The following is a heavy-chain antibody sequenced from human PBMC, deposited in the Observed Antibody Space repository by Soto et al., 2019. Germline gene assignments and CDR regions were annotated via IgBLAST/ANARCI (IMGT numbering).Heavy chain of an antibody. CDR2: ISSSGTTI. D-gene: IGHD6-13*01. CDR3: VRFGGAAAGPGDY. V-gene: IGHV3-48*03. J-gene: IGHJ4*02. Sequence: EVQLAESGGGLVQPGGSLRLSCVASEFTFSSYEMNWVRQAPGKGLEWDSYISSSGTTIYYTDSVKGRFTISRDNAKKSLYLQMNSLRAEDTAVYYCVRFGGAAAGPGDYWGQGTLVTVSS. CDR1: EFTFSSYE.